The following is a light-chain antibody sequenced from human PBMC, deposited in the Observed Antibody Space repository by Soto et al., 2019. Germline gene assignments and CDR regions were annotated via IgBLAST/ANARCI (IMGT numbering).Light chain of an antibody. J-gene: IGLJ3*02. V-gene: IGLV2-23*01. CDR2: EGS. CDR1: GSDVGRYNL. Sequence: QSALTQPGSVSGSPGQSVTISCTGTGSDVGRYNLVSWCQQHPGKAPKLMICEGSKRPSGVSNRFSGSKSGNTASLTISGLQAEDEADYYCCSYAGSGTLVFGGGTKLTVL. CDR3: CSYAGSGTLV.